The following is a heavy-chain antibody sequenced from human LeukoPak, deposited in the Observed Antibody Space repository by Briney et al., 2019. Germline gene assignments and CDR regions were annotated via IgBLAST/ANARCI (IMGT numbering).Heavy chain of an antibody. D-gene: IGHD1-26*01. V-gene: IGHV3-21*04. Sequence: GGSLRLSCAASGFIFNRYTMTWVRQAPGKGLEWVSSISSSGSYIYYADSVKGRFTISRDNSKNTLYLQMNSLRAEDTAVYYCAKGVLGNAFDIWGQGTMVTVSS. CDR3: AKGVLGNAFDI. CDR2: ISSSGSYI. CDR1: GFIFNRYT. J-gene: IGHJ3*02.